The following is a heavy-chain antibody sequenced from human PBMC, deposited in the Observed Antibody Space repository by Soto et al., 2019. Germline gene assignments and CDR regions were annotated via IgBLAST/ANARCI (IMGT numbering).Heavy chain of an antibody. CDR2: FDPEDGET. Sequence: EASVKVSCKVSGYTLTELSMHWVRQAPGKGLEWMGGFDPEDGETIYAQKFQGRVTMTRDTSTSTVYMEMSSLRSEDTAVYYCARISDSRSQEEDYWGQGTLVTVS. CDR1: GYTLTELS. CDR3: ARISDSRSQEEDY. D-gene: IGHD3-22*01. V-gene: IGHV1-24*01. J-gene: IGHJ4*02.